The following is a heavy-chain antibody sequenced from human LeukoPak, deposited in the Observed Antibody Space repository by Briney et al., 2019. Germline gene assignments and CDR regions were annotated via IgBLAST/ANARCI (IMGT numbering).Heavy chain of an antibody. V-gene: IGHV4-30-4*08. D-gene: IGHD6-6*01. Sequence: PSETLSLTCTVSGGSISSGDYYWSWIRQPPGKGLEWIGYIYYSGSTYYNPSLKSRVTVSVDTSKNQFSLKLSSVTAADTAVYYCARGGAARPNYLDYWGQGTLVTVSS. CDR3: ARGGAARPNYLDY. CDR1: GGSISSGDYY. J-gene: IGHJ4*02. CDR2: IYYSGST.